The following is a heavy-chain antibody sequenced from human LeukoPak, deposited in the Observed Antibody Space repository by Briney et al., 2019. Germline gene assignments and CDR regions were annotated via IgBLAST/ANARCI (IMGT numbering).Heavy chain of an antibody. CDR2: IIPILGIA. CDR3: ARSTYYGSGSYYVSAIDY. CDR1: GGTFSSYA. Sequence: SVKVSCKASGGTFSSYAISWVGQAPGQGLEWMGWIIPILGIANYAQKFQGRVTITADKSTSTAYMELSSLRSEDTAVYYCARSTYYGSGSYYVSAIDYWGQGTLVTVSS. J-gene: IGHJ4*02. V-gene: IGHV1-69*04. D-gene: IGHD3-10*01.